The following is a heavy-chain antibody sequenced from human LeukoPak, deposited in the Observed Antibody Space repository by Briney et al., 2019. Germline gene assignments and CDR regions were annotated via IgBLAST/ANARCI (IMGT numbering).Heavy chain of an antibody. Sequence: PGGSLRLSCAASGFTFSSYWMHWVRQDPGKGLVWVSRINSDGSSISYADSVKGRFTISRDNARNTLYLQMNSLRAEDTAVYYCARVGGVAGRAIDYWGQGTLVTVSS. CDR3: ARVGGVAGRAIDY. CDR2: INSDGSSI. D-gene: IGHD3-3*01. J-gene: IGHJ4*02. V-gene: IGHV3-74*01. CDR1: GFTFSSYW.